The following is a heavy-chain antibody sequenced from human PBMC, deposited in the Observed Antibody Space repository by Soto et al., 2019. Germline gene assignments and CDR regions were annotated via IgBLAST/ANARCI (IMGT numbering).Heavy chain of an antibody. Sequence: EVQVLESGGGLVQPGGSLRLSCAASGFTFSKYGMNWVGQAPGKGLEWVSGIRSDGDTTYNADSVKGRFTVSRDTSKNTVFLQMNILRAEDTAIYYCAKGKGIGATPDGANCWGQGTLVTVSS. CDR3: AKGKGIGATPDGANC. V-gene: IGHV3-23*01. D-gene: IGHD1-26*01. CDR1: GFTFSKYG. J-gene: IGHJ4*02. CDR2: IRSDGDTT.